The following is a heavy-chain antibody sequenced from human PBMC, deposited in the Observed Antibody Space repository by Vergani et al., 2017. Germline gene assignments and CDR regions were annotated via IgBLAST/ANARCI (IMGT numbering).Heavy chain of an antibody. CDR3: ARDGAGTIDFDY. D-gene: IGHD1-26*01. CDR2: VGFDGSDT. CDR1: GFPLSNAW. V-gene: IGHV3-74*01. Sequence: EVQLVESGGGLVQPGGSLRLSCAASGFPLSNAWTHWVRQGPGKGLEWVSRVGFDGSDTVYADSVKGRFTISKDSAMNTVHLQMTNVRAEDTAVYFCARDGAGTIDFDYWGPGILVTVSS. J-gene: IGHJ4*02.